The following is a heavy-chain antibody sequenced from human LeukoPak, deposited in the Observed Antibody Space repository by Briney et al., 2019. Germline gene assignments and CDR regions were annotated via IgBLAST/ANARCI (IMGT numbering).Heavy chain of an antibody. CDR2: IYSGGST. J-gene: IGHJ4*02. V-gene: IGHV3-53*01. CDR3: ARGLGYCTSTTCLLPFDY. D-gene: IGHD2-2*01. Sequence: GGSLRLSCAASGFTVSTYYMTWVRQAPGKGLGCVSGIYSGGSTYYADSVKGRFTVSRDNSKNTLYLQMNSLRAEDTAMYYCARGLGYCTSTTCLLPFDYWGQGTLVTVSS. CDR1: GFTVSTYY.